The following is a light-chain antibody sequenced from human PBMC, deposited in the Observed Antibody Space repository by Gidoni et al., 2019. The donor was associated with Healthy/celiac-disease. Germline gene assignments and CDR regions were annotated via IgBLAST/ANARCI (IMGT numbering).Light chain of an antibody. V-gene: IGKV3-11*01. CDR2: DAS. J-gene: IGKJ5*01. CDR3: QQRSNKPPLT. CDR1: QSGSSY. Sequence: LPLSPAGRTTPSCSTSQSGSSYLAGCQQKPGRAPRLLIYDASTRAASVPPRFSGGRCGANFTLTISSREAEEYAVYYCQQRSNKPPLTFGQGTQLEIK.